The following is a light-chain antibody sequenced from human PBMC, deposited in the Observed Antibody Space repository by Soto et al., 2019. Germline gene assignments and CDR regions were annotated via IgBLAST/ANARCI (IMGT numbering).Light chain of an antibody. CDR2: DAS. V-gene: IGKV3-11*01. CDR3: QQRSNWPLT. CDR1: QRVSSY. Sequence: EIVLTQSPATLSLSPGERATLSCRASQRVSSYLVWYQQKPGQAPRLLIYDASNRATGIPARLSGSGSGTDFTLTISSLEPEHYAVYYCQQRSNWPLTFGGGTKVYIK. J-gene: IGKJ4*01.